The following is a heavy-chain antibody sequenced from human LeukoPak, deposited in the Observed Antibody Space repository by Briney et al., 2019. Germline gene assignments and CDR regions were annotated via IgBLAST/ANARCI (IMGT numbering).Heavy chain of an antibody. CDR1: GGSISSSSYY. CDR2: IYYSGST. V-gene: IGHV4-39*07. D-gene: IGHD3-3*01. Sequence: NPSETLSLTCTVSGGSISSSSYYWGWIRQPPGKGLEWIGSIYYSGSTYYNPSLKSRVTISVDTSKNQFSLKLSSVTAADTAVYYCARGYDFWSGYSYYYYYYMDVWGKGTTVTVSS. J-gene: IGHJ6*03. CDR3: ARGYDFWSGYSYYYYYYMDV.